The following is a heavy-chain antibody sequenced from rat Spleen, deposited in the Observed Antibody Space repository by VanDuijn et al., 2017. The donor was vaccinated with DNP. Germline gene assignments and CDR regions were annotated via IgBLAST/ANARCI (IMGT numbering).Heavy chain of an antibody. J-gene: IGHJ3*01. Sequence: EVQLVESGGGLVQPGRSLKLSCAASGFAFSDYGMAWVRQAPKKGLEWVATVSGGGGSTYYRDSVKGRFTISRDNAKSTLYLQMDSLRSEDTATYYCTRQGTYYGYNRWFAYWGQGTAVIVSS. CDR2: VSGGGGST. V-gene: IGHV5-7*01. CDR3: TRQGTYYGYNRWFAY. D-gene: IGHD1-9*01. CDR1: GFAFSDYG.